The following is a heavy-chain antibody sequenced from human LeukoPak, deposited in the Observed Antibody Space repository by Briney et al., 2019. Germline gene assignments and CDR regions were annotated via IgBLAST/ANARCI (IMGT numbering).Heavy chain of an antibody. J-gene: IGHJ4*02. CDR1: GGSISSYY. D-gene: IGHD3-22*01. CDR2: IYTSGST. V-gene: IGHV4-4*07. Sequence: TSETLSLTCTVSGGSISSYYWSWIRQPAGKGLEWIGRIYTSGSTNYNPSLKSRVTMSIDTSKNQFSLKLSSVTAADTAVYYCARRSYYYDSEDWGQGTLVTVSS. CDR3: ARRSYYYDSED.